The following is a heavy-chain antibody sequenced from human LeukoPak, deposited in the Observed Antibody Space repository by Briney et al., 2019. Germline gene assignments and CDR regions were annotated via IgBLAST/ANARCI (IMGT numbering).Heavy chain of an antibody. V-gene: IGHV3-23*01. CDR3: AKMGVVAARPGTFDY. J-gene: IGHJ4*02. CDR2: ISGSGGST. Sequence: PGGSLRLSCAASGFTFTSYAMSWVRQAPGKGLEWVSAISGSGGSTYHVDSVKGRFTISRDNSKNTLYLQMNSLRAEDTAVYYCAKMGVVAARPGTFDYWGQGTLVTVSS. D-gene: IGHD6-6*01. CDR1: GFTFTSYA.